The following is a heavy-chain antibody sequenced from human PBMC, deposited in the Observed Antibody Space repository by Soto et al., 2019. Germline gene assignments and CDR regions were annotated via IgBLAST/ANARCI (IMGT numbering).Heavy chain of an antibody. CDR3: ERNRAARYDYYGMDV. CDR2: IYYSGST. D-gene: IGHD6-6*01. Sequence: TSETLSLSCTVSGGSVSSGSYYWSWIRQPPGKGLEWIGYIYYSGSTNYSPSLKSRVTISVYTSKNQFSLKLSSVTAADTAVYYCERNRAARYDYYGMDVWGQGTTVTDSS. CDR1: GGSVSSGSYY. V-gene: IGHV4-61*01. J-gene: IGHJ6*02.